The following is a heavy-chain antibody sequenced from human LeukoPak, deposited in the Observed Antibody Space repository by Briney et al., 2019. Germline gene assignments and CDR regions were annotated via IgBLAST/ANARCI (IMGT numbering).Heavy chain of an antibody. CDR2: ISWNSGSI. J-gene: IGHJ3*02. CDR3: AKGSARGYSYGLRAFDI. D-gene: IGHD5-18*01. CDR1: GFTFDDYA. Sequence: GGSLRLSCAASGFTFDDYAMHWVRQAPGKGLEWVSGISWNSGSIGYADSVKGRFTISRDNAKNSLYLQMNSLRAEDTAVYYCAKGSARGYSYGLRAFDIWGQGTMVTVSS. V-gene: IGHV3-9*01.